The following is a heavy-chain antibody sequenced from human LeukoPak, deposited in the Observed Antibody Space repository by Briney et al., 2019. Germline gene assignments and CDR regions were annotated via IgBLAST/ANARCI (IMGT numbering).Heavy chain of an antibody. Sequence: GGSLRLSCAASGFIFSDYFMSWIRQSPGKGLQWVSSISNSGITLYYADSVKGRFTISRDNAKNSLYLQMNSLRAEDTAVYYCARGRSTYYFDYWGQGALVTVFS. CDR1: GFIFSDYF. J-gene: IGHJ4*02. CDR2: ISNSGITL. CDR3: ARGRSTYYFDY. V-gene: IGHV3-11*01.